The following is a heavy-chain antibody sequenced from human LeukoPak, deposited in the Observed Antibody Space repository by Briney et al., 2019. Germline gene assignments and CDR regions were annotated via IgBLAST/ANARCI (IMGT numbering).Heavy chain of an antibody. V-gene: IGHV3-23*01. Sequence: GGSLRLSCAASGFSFSDCAMSWVRQAPGKGLEWVSGLSGSGGNTHYADSVKGRFTISRDNSKNTLYLQMSSLRAEDTAVYYCAKDKGDFWSGHHYWGQGTLVTVSS. CDR1: GFSFSDCA. CDR2: LSGSGGNT. J-gene: IGHJ4*02. CDR3: AKDKGDFWSGHHY. D-gene: IGHD3-3*01.